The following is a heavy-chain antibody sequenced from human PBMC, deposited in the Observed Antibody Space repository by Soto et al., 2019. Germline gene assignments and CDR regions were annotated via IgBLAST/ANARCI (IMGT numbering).Heavy chain of an antibody. CDR3: ARENNVFPGGYFDY. CDR2: IYHSGST. Sequence: QLQLQESGSGLVKPSQTLSLTCAVSGGSISSGGYSWSWIRQPPGKGLEWIGYIYHSGSTYYNPSLKGRVAISVDRSKNQCSLKLSSVTAADTAVYYCARENNVFPGGYFDYWGQGTLVTVSS. V-gene: IGHV4-30-2*01. CDR1: GGSISSGGYS. D-gene: IGHD2-21*01. J-gene: IGHJ4*02.